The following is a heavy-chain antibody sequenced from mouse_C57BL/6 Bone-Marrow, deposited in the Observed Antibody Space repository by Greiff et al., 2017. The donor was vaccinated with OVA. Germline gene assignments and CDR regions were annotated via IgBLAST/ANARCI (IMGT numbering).Heavy chain of an antibody. CDR1: GYTFTDYY. J-gene: IGHJ1*03. Sequence: EVQLQQSGPELVKPGASVKISCKASGYTFTDYYMNWVKQSHGKSLEWIGDINPNNGGTSYNQKFKGKATLTVDKSSSTAYMELRSLTSEDSAVYYCARPLDYYSGSYWYFDGWGTGTTVTVSS. CDR3: ARPLDYYSGSYWYFDG. V-gene: IGHV1-26*01. D-gene: IGHD1-1*01. CDR2: INPNNGGT.